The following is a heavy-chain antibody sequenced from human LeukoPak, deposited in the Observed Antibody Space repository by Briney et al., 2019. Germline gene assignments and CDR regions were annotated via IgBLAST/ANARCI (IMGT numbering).Heavy chain of an antibody. D-gene: IGHD6-19*01. CDR2: IWYDGSNK. J-gene: IGHJ6*02. CDR1: GFTFSSYG. Sequence: QTGGSLRLSCAASGFTFSSYGMHWVRQAPGEGLEWVAVIWYDGSNKYYADSVKGRFTISRDNSKNTLYLQMNSLRAEDTAVYYCARDLAGGAVAGSIYYYYYGMDVWGQGTTVTVSS. CDR3: ARDLAGGAVAGSIYYYYYGMDV. V-gene: IGHV3-33*01.